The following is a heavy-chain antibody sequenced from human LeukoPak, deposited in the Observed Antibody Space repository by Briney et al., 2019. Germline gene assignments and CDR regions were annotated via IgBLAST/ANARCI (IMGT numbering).Heavy chain of an antibody. J-gene: IGHJ4*02. CDR2: INHSGST. CDR1: GGSFSGYY. V-gene: IGHV4-34*01. Sequence: SETLSLTCAVYGGSFSGYYWSWIRQPPGKGLEWIGEINHSGSTNYNPSLKSRVTISVDTPKNQFSLKLSSVTAADTAVYYCARAYCSSTSCYTYYFDYWGQGTLVTVSS. CDR3: ARAYCSSTSCYTYYFDY. D-gene: IGHD2-2*02.